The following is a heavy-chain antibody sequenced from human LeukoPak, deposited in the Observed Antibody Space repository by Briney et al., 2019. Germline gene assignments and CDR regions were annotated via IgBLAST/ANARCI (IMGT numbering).Heavy chain of an antibody. J-gene: IGHJ4*02. D-gene: IGHD3-22*01. V-gene: IGHV1-8*01. CDR2: MNPNSGNT. CDR3: ARGMGSGSYSAAYYFDY. CDR1: GYTFTSYD. Sequence: ASVKVSCKASGYTFTSYDINWVRQATGLGLEWMGWMNPNSGNTGYAQKFQGRVTMTTNTSISTAYMELSSLRSEDTAVYYCARGMGSGSYSAAYYFDYWGQGTLVTVSS.